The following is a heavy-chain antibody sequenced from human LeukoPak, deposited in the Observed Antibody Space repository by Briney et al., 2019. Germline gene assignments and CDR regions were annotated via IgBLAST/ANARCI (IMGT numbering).Heavy chain of an antibody. CDR3: VRGYSFGPYGMGV. V-gene: IGHV3-64D*09. CDR2: ISDSGGST. D-gene: IGHD2-15*01. J-gene: IGHJ6*02. CDR1: GFPFSSYA. Sequence: GGSLRLSCSASGFPFSSYAMHWVRQAPGKGLEYVSAISDSGGSTYYADSVKGRFTVSRDNSKNTLYLQMSSLRAEDTAVYFCVRGYSFGPYGMGVWGQGTTVTVSS.